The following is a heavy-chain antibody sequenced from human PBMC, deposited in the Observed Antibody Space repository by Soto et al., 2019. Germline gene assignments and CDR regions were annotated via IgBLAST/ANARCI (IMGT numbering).Heavy chain of an antibody. CDR3: ATRYDFSYYYYMDV. J-gene: IGHJ6*03. CDR1: GYTFTSYD. D-gene: IGHD3-3*01. V-gene: IGHV1-8*01. Sequence: ASVKVSCKASGYTFTSYDINWVRQATGQGLEWMGWMNPNSGNTGYAQKFQCRVTMTRNTSINTAYMELSSLRSEDTAVYYCATRYDFSYYYYMDVWGKGTTVTVSS. CDR2: MNPNSGNT.